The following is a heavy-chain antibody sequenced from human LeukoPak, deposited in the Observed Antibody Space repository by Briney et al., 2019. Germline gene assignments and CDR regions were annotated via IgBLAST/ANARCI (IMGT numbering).Heavy chain of an antibody. CDR2: VHYSGRT. D-gene: IGHD2-21*02. J-gene: IGHJ4*02. CDR1: SGATSNYY. Sequence: SETLSLTCTTSSGATSNYYWNWIRQPPGKGLEWIGYVHYSGRTRFNPSIKSRVTISVNTSNNLFSLKVSSVTAADTAVYYCARADCGGDCYPDYWGQGTLVTVSS. CDR3: ARADCGGDCYPDY. V-gene: IGHV4-59*12.